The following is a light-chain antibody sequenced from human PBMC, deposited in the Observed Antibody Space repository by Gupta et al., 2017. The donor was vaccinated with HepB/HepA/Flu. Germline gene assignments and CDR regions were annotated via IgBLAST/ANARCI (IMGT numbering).Light chain of an antibody. J-gene: IGKJ4*01. Sequence: VMKQPPATLSLSPAQSPTLSCRPSPSISTYLVWYQHKPGQAPRVVIYGASTRAAGIPARFRGSGSGTEFTLTINSLQSEDVAVYYCQQYHGWPLLTFGGGTKVEIK. CDR1: PSISTY. CDR3: QQYHGWPLLT. V-gene: IGKV3-15*01. CDR2: GAS.